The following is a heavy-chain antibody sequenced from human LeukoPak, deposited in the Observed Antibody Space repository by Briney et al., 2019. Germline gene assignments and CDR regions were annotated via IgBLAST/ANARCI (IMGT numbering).Heavy chain of an antibody. Sequence: SETLSLTCTVSGGSISSGGYYWSWIRQHPGKGLEWIGCIYYSGSTYYNPSLKSRVTISVDTSKNQFSLKLSSVTAADTAVYYCARDSGKYRRGENWFDPWGQGTLVTVSS. D-gene: IGHD3-10*01. CDR2: IYYSGST. J-gene: IGHJ5*02. CDR3: ARDSGKYRRGENWFDP. CDR1: GGSISSGGYY. V-gene: IGHV4-31*03.